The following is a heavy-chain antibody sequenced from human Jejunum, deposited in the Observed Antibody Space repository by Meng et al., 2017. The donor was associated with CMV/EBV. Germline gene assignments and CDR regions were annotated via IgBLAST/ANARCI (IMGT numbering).Heavy chain of an antibody. D-gene: IGHD1-26*01. Sequence: YAMHWVRQAPGKGLEWVAVISYDGGNKYYADSVKGRFTISRDNSKKTVYLQMNSLRTDDTSVYHCARDHGGSYTQFRGSYYGYFDYWGQGTLVTVSS. CDR2: ISYDGGNK. CDR1: YA. CDR3: ARDHGGSYTQFRGSYYGYFDY. V-gene: IGHV3-30-3*01. J-gene: IGHJ4*02.